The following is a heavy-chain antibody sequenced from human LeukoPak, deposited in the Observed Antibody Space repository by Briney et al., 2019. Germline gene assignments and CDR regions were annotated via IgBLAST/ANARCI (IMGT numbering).Heavy chain of an antibody. CDR2: ISSSSSYI. CDR1: GFTFSSYS. Sequence: GGSLRLSCAASGFTFSSYSMNWVRQAPGKGLEWVSSISSSSSYIYYADSVKGRFTISRDNAKNSLYLQMNSLRAEDTAVYYCARDASYGDYASNWFDPWGQGTLVTVSS. V-gene: IGHV3-21*01. D-gene: IGHD4-17*01. CDR3: ARDASYGDYASNWFDP. J-gene: IGHJ5*02.